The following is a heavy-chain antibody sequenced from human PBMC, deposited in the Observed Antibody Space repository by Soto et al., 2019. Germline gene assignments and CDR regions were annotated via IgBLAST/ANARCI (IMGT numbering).Heavy chain of an antibody. CDR1: GFTFSSYA. Sequence: QVQLVESGGGVVQPGRSLRLSCAASGFTFSSYAMHWVRQAPGKGLEWVAVISYDGSNKYYADSVKGRFTISRDNSKNTLDLQMNSLIAEDTAVYYCARLHEYSSSLGPFAYWGQGTLVTVSS. CDR3: ARLHEYSSSLGPFAY. J-gene: IGHJ4*02. V-gene: IGHV3-30-3*01. CDR2: ISYDGSNK. D-gene: IGHD6-6*01.